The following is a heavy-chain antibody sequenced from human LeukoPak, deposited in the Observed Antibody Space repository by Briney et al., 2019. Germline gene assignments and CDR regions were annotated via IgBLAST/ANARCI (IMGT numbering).Heavy chain of an antibody. J-gene: IGHJ6*04. Sequence: GGTLRLSCAASEFTFSSYGMSWVRQAPGKGLEWVSYISSSGSTIYYADSVKGRFTISRDNAKNSLYLQMNSLRAEDTAVYYCAELGITMIGGVWGKGTTVTISS. CDR3: AELGITMIGGV. D-gene: IGHD3-10*02. CDR2: ISSSGSTI. CDR1: EFTFSSYG. V-gene: IGHV3-48*03.